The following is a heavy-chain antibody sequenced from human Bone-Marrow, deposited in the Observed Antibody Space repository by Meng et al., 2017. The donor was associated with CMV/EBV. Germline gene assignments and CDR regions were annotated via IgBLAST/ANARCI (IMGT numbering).Heavy chain of an antibody. CDR2: INSDGSST. CDR3: ARDRGEDFWSGLNGFEM. V-gene: IGHV3-74*01. Sequence: ETLSLTCAASGFTFSSYWMHWVRQAPGKGLVWVSRINSDGSSTSYADSVKGRFTISRDNAKNTLYLQMNSLRAEDTAVYYCARDRGEDFWSGLNGFEMWGQGTMVTVSS. D-gene: IGHD3-3*01. J-gene: IGHJ3*02. CDR1: GFTFSSYW.